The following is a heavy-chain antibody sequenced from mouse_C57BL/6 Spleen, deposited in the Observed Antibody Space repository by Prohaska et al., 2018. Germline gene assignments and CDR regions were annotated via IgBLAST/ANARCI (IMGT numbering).Heavy chain of an antibody. V-gene: IGHV9-3*01. CDR1: GYTFTTYG. CDR3: ARRGYGSSYAMDY. J-gene: IGHJ4*01. Sequence: QIQLVQSGPELKKPGETVKISCKASGYTFTTYGMSWVKQAPGKGLKWMGWINTYSGVPTYADDFKGRFAFSLETSASTAYLQINNLKNEDTATYFCARRGYGSSYAMDYWGQGTSVTVSS. D-gene: IGHD1-1*01. CDR2: INTYSGVP.